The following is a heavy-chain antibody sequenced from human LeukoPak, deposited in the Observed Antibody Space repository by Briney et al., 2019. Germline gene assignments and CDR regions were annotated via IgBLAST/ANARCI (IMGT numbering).Heavy chain of an antibody. CDR1: GFTFSSQA. CDR2: IYYSGST. Sequence: PGGSLRLSCAASGFTFSSQAMNWVRQPPGKGLEWIGYIYYSGSTNYNPSLKSRVTISVDTSKNQFSLKLSSVTAADTAVYYCARYIVVVYAFDIWGQGTMVTVSS. V-gene: IGHV4-59*11. D-gene: IGHD3-22*01. CDR3: ARYIVVVYAFDI. J-gene: IGHJ3*02.